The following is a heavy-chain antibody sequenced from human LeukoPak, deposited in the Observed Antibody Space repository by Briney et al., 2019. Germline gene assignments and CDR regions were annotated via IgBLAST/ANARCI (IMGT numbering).Heavy chain of an antibody. CDR2: ISSSGSPV. CDR1: GFTFSSYE. CDR3: AKAGSYYYGSSGWSPFDY. J-gene: IGHJ4*02. V-gene: IGHV3-48*03. Sequence: GGSLRLSCAASGFTFSSYEMIWVRQAPGKGLEWVSYISSSGSPVFYADSVKGRFTISRDNAKNSLYLQTNSLRAEDTALYYCAKAGSYYYGSSGWSPFDYWGQGTLVTVSS. D-gene: IGHD3-22*01.